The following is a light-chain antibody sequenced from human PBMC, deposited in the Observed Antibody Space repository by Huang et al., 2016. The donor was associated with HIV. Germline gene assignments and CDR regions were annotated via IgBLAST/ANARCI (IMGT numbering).Light chain of an antibody. J-gene: IGKJ1*01. Sequence: DIQMTQSPSSLSASVGDRVTITCRASQSISTYLNWYQQKPGKAPKLLIYRSSNLQSGVPSRFRGSGSGTDFTLTISSLQPEDFATYYCQQSYSAPPWTFGQGTKVEI. CDR1: QSISTY. CDR2: RSS. CDR3: QQSYSAPPWT. V-gene: IGKV1-39*01.